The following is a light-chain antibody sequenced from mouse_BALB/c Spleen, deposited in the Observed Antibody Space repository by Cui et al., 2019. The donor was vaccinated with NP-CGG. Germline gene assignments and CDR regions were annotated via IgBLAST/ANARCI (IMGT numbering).Light chain of an antibody. CDR2: GTN. V-gene: IGLV1*01. CDR3: ALWYSNHWV. J-gene: IGLJ1*01. CDR1: TGAVITSNY. Sequence: VLTQESALTTSPGETVTLTCRSSTGAVITSNYANWVQEKPDHLFTGLIGGTNNRAPGVPARFSGSLIGDKAALTITGAQTEDEAIYFCALWYSNHWVFGGGTKLTVL.